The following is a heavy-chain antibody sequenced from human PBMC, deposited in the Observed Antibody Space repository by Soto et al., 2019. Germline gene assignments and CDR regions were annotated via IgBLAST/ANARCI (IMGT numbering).Heavy chain of an antibody. Sequence: GGSLRLSCAVSGFPFSAYGMHWVRQAPGKGLEWVAAISHDGTNKNYGDSVKGRFTISRDNSKNTLYLQMNSLRPEDTALYYCAKDEYYYSRSGYYIFDYWGQGTLVTVSS. CDR1: GFPFSAYG. CDR3: AKDEYYYSRSGYYIFDY. D-gene: IGHD3-22*01. CDR2: ISHDGTNK. V-gene: IGHV3-30*18. J-gene: IGHJ4*02.